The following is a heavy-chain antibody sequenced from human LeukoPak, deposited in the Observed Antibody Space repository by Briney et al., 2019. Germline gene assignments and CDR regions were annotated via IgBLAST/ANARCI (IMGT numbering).Heavy chain of an antibody. CDR2: IHKAGTES. CDR3: ARVGTWELQRVFVY. Sequence: PGGTLRLSCAASGFTFTDYWMTWVRQLPGKGLEWVANIHKAGTESYYVDPVKGRFAISRDNAKNSLYLQLSSLRVGDTAVYYCARVGTWELQRVFVYGGQGTLVSVSS. CDR1: GFTFTDYW. D-gene: IGHD1-26*01. J-gene: IGHJ4*02. V-gene: IGHV3-7*01.